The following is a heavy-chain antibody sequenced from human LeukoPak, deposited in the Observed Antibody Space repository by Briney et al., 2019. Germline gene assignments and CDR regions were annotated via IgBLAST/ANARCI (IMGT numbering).Heavy chain of an antibody. CDR3: ARGLGSGWWFDP. Sequence: KPSETLSLTCTVSGGSISSYYWSWVRQPPGRGLEWIGYIYYGGSTNYKSSLKSRVTISVDTSKNQFSLRLGSVTAADTAVYYCARGLGSGWWFDPWGQGTLVTVSS. D-gene: IGHD3-22*01. CDR1: GGSISSYY. J-gene: IGHJ5*02. CDR2: IYYGGST. V-gene: IGHV4-59*01.